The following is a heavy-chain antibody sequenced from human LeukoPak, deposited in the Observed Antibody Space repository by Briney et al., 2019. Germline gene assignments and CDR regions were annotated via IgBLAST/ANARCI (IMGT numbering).Heavy chain of an antibody. J-gene: IGHJ6*02. CDR3: ARVGGYYDYGMDV. V-gene: IGHV1-46*01. Sequence: ASVKVSCKTSGYTFTSYYVHWVRQAPGQGLEWMGIITPSGGNTTHSQKFQGRFTMTRDTSTSTVFMELSSLRSEDTAVYYCARVGGYYDYGMDVWGQGTTVTVSS. D-gene: IGHD2-15*01. CDR2: ITPSGGNT. CDR1: GYTFTSYY.